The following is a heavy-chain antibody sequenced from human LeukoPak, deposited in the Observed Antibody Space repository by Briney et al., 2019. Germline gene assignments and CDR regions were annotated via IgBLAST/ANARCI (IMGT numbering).Heavy chain of an antibody. D-gene: IGHD1-26*01. Sequence: PSETLSLTCTVSGGSISSHYWSWFRQPPGKGMEWLGYIYYSGTTNYNPSLKSRITISVDTSKKQFSLKLSSVTAADTAVYYCARRAPHAGIGASDYWGQGTLVTVSS. J-gene: IGHJ4*02. CDR2: IYYSGTT. CDR3: ARRAPHAGIGASDY. V-gene: IGHV4-59*08. CDR1: GGSISSHY.